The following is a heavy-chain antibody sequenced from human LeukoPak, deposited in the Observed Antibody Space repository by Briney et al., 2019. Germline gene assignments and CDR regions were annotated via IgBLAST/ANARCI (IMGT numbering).Heavy chain of an antibody. CDR3: ARVTEMSRVHYYYMDV. V-gene: IGHV3-48*02. Sequence: GGSLRLSCAASGLSFSDYNMNWVRQAQGKGLEWISYVSSSSRTIYYADSVRGRFTISRDNAKNSLYLQMNSLRDEDTAVYYCARVTEMSRVHYYYMDVWGKGTTVIVS. CDR1: GLSFSDYN. D-gene: IGHD5-24*01. CDR2: VSSSSRTI. J-gene: IGHJ6*03.